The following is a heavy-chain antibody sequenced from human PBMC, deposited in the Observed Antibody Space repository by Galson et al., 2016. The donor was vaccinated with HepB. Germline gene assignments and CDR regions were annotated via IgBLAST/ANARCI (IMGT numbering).Heavy chain of an antibody. CDR2: IWYDGRNN. CDR3: VRDKDSQRHETFDI. V-gene: IGHV3-33*01. CDR1: GFNFRSYG. Sequence: SLRLSCATSGFNFRSYGMHWVRQAPGKGLDWVGVIWYDGRNNHSADSVKGRFTVSRDDSKNTLYLHMNSLRADETAVYYCVRDKDSQRHETFDIWGQGTMVTVSS. D-gene: IGHD2-15*01. J-gene: IGHJ3*02.